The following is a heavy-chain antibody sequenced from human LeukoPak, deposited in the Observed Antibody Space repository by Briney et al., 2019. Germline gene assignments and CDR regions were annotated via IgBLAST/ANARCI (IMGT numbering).Heavy chain of an antibody. CDR2: IKQDVSEK. Sequence: GGSLRLSCAGSGFTFSSYWMSWVRQAPGRGLEWVANIKQDVSEKYYVDSVKGRFTISRDNAKNSLYLQMNSLRAEDTAVYYCAKYGDYAYFEYWGQGTLVTVSS. D-gene: IGHD4-17*01. V-gene: IGHV3-7*01. J-gene: IGHJ4*02. CDR1: GFTFSSYW. CDR3: AKYGDYAYFEY.